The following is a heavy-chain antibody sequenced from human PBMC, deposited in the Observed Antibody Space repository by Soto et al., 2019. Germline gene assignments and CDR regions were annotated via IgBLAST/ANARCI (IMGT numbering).Heavy chain of an antibody. Sequence: ESLKISCKGSGYSFTSYWIGWVLQMPRKGLEWMGIIYPGDSDTRYSPSFQGQVTISADKSISTAYLQWSSLKASDTAMYYCARHSSSWYLYYYYGMDVWGQGTTVTVSS. J-gene: IGHJ6*02. CDR2: IYPGDSDT. D-gene: IGHD6-13*01. V-gene: IGHV5-51*01. CDR3: ARHSSSWYLYYYYGMDV. CDR1: GYSFTSYW.